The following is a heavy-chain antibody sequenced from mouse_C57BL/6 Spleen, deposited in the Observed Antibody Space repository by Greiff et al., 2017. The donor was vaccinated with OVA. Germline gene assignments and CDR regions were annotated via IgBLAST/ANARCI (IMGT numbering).Heavy chain of an antibody. Sequence: VQLKESGGGLVQPGGSLKLSCAASGFTFSDYYMYWVRQTPEKRLEWVAYISNGGGSTYYPDTVKGRFTISRDNAKNTLYLQMSRLKSEDTAMYYCARAYDYEDYYYAMDYWGQGTSVTVSS. V-gene: IGHV5-12*01. CDR3: ARAYDYEDYYYAMDY. CDR2: ISNGGGST. CDR1: GFTFSDYY. J-gene: IGHJ4*01. D-gene: IGHD2-4*01.